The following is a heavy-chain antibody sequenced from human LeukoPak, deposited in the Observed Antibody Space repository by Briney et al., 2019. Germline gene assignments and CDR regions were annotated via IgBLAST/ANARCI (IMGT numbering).Heavy chain of an antibody. CDR2: IKQDGSEE. D-gene: IGHD2-15*01. CDR3: ASRVGRDY. Sequence: GGSLRLSCAASGFSISTYWMTWVRQAPGKGLEWVANIKQDGSEEYYVDSVKGRFTVSRDNAKNSLYLQMNSLRAEDTAVYYCASRVGRDYWGQGTLVTVSS. V-gene: IGHV3-7*01. J-gene: IGHJ4*02. CDR1: GFSISTYW.